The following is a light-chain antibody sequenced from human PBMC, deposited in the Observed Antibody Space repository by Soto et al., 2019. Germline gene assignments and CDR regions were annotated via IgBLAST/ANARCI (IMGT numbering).Light chain of an antibody. Sequence: DIQMTQSPSSLSASVGDRVTITCRASQSIGGYLNWYLQKPGEAPKLLIYTASNLHSGVPSRFSGTGSGTDFTLTISTLQPEDFGTYHCQQCYSTGPWTFGQGTKVEIK. CDR2: TAS. J-gene: IGKJ1*01. CDR3: QQCYSTGPWT. CDR1: QSIGGY. V-gene: IGKV1-39*01.